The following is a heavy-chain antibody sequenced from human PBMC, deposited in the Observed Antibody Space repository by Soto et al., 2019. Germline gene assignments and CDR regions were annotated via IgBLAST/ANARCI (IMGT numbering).Heavy chain of an antibody. Sequence: CKASGYTFTSYGISWVRQAPGQGLEWMGWISTYSGNTDYAQKFQGRITMTTDTSTDTVYMELRSLRSDDTAVYFCARNLFGVIILGDYWGQGTLVTVSS. D-gene: IGHD3-3*01. CDR3: ARNLFGVIILGDY. J-gene: IGHJ4*02. V-gene: IGHV1-18*04. CDR1: GYTFTSYG. CDR2: ISTYSGNT.